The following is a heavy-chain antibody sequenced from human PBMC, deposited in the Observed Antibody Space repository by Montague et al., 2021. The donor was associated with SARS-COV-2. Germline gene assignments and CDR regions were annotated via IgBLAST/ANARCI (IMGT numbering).Heavy chain of an antibody. Sequence: SETLSLTCTVSGGSISSYYRSWIRQPPGKGLEWIGYIYYSGSTNYNPSLKSRVTISVDTSKNQFSLKLSSVTAADTAVYYCARVKRGSYCGLGVSAQFDYWGQGTLVTVSS. CDR1: GGSISSYY. V-gene: IGHV4-59*01. CDR3: ARVKRGSYCGLGVSAQFDY. J-gene: IGHJ4*02. D-gene: IGHD3-10*01. CDR2: IYYSGST.